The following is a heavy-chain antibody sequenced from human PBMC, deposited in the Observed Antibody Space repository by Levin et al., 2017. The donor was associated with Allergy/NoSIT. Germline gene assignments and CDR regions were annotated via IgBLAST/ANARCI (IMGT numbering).Heavy chain of an antibody. Sequence: ASVKVSCKASGYTFTGYYMHWVRQAPGQGLEWMGWINPNSGGTNYAQKFQGRVTMTRDTSISTAYMELSRLRSDDTAVYYCARDHGLDCSSTSGPFDPWGQGTLVTVSS. J-gene: IGHJ5*02. CDR1: GYTFTGYY. CDR2: INPNSGGT. CDR3: ARDHGLDCSSTSGPFDP. D-gene: IGHD2-2*01. V-gene: IGHV1-2*02.